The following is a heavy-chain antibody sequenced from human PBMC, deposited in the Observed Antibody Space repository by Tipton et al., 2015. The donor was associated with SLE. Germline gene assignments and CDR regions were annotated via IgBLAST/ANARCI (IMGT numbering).Heavy chain of an antibody. Sequence: TLSLTCIVSGGPTSSYYWGWIRQPPGKGLEWIASIYYSGTINYNPSLKSRVTMSIDMSKNQFSLSLTYVTAADTAIYYCARDGDGPDYWGQGNLVTVSS. CDR3: ARDGDGPDY. V-gene: IGHV4-59*12. CDR2: IYYSGTI. CDR1: GGPTSSYY. J-gene: IGHJ4*02.